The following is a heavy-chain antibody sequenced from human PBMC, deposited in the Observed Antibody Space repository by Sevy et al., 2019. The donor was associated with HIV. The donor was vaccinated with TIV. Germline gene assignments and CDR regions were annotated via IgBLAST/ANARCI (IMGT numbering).Heavy chain of an antibody. CDR1: GFTFAKYS. Sequence: GGSLRLSCAASGFTFAKYSMSWVRHAPGKGLEWVSTFSFGCGRINYADSVKGRFTISRDDSKNTLFLQMNSLRAEDTATYFCAREGCTQPHDYWGQGTLVTVSS. V-gene: IGHV3-23*01. CDR3: AREGCTQPHDY. CDR2: FSFGCGRI. J-gene: IGHJ4*02. D-gene: IGHD2-8*01.